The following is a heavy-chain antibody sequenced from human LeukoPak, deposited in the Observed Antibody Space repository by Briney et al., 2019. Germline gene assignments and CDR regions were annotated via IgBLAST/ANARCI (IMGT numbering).Heavy chain of an antibody. V-gene: IGHV5-51*01. CDR2: IYPGDSDT. Sequence: GESLKISCKGSGYSFTSYCIGWVRQMPGKGLEWMGIIYPGDSDTRYSPSFQGQVTISADKSISTAYLQWSSLKASDTAMYYCARQEGYGSGSYTYYFDYWGQGTLVTVSS. D-gene: IGHD3-10*01. CDR1: GYSFTSYC. CDR3: ARQEGYGSGSYTYYFDY. J-gene: IGHJ4*02.